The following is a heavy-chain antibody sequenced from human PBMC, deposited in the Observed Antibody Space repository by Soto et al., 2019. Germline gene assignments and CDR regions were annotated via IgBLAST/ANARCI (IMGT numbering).Heavy chain of an antibody. CDR1: GFTFSNAW. Sequence: GGSLRLSCAASGFTFSNAWMNWVRQAPGKGLEWVGRIKSKTDGGTTDYAAPVKGRFTISRDDSKHTLYLQMNSLKTEDTAVYYCTTGPSSIAARSYYYYGMDVWGQGTTVTVSS. D-gene: IGHD6-6*01. J-gene: IGHJ6*02. V-gene: IGHV3-15*07. CDR3: TTGPSSIAARSYYYYGMDV. CDR2: IKSKTDGGTT.